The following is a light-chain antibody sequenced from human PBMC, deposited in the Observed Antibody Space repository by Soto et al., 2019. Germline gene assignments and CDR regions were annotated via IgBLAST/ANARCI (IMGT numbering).Light chain of an antibody. CDR1: SSDVGYYNY. J-gene: IGLJ2*01. V-gene: IGLV2-8*01. CDR3: SSYTGSNNVVV. CDR2: EVS. Sequence: QPVLTQPPSASGSPGQSVTISCTGTSSDVGYYNYVSWYQQHPGKAPKLMIYEVSKRPSGVPDRFSGSKSGNTAALTVSGLQAEDEADYYCSSYTGSNNVVVFGGGTKLTVL.